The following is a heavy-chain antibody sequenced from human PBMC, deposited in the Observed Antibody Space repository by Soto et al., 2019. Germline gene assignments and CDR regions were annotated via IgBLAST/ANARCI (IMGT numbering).Heavy chain of an antibody. Sequence: QVQLVQSGAEVKKPGSSVKVSCQDSGGTFSSYAISWVRQAPGQGLECMGGIIPIFGTPNYAQKLQGRVTMTADESTSTAYMELSSLRSEDTAVYYCARPPAYSDGYYYYGMDVWGQGTTVTVSS. CDR1: GGTFSSYA. J-gene: IGHJ6*02. CDR2: IIPIFGTP. CDR3: ARPPAYSDGYYYYGMDV. V-gene: IGHV1-69*12. D-gene: IGHD6-13*01.